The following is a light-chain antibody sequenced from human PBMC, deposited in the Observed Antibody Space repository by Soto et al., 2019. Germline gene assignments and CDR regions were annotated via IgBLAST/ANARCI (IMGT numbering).Light chain of an antibody. CDR2: GAS. V-gene: IGKV1-12*01. CDR1: QGISFW. Sequence: DIQMTQFPSSVSASVGDSVTITCRASQGISFWLAWYQQKPGKAPRLLIYGASTLQSGVPSRFRGGGGGTDFTLTISSLQPEDSATYYCLQSNSYPFNFGQGTKPEIK. CDR3: LQSNSYPFN. J-gene: IGKJ2*01.